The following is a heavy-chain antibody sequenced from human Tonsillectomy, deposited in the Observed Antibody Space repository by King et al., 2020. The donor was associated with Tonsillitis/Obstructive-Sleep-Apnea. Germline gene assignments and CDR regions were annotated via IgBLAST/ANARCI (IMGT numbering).Heavy chain of an antibody. J-gene: IGHJ6*02. CDR1: GFTFYNAC. Sequence: VQLVESGGGLVRSGGSLRLSCAASGFTFYNACMNWVRQAPGKGLEWVGRIKRKADGGTTDYAAPVNGRFTISRDDSKDTLYLHMSSLKTEDTALYYCTTLSDYGVLVYNGVDVWGQGTTVTVSS. CDR3: TTLSDYGVLVYNGVDV. D-gene: IGHD4-17*01. V-gene: IGHV3-15*07. CDR2: IKRKADGGTT.